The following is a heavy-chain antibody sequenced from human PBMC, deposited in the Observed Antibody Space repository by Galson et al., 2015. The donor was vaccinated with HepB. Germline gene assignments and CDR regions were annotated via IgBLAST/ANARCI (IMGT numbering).Heavy chain of an antibody. CDR2: IYYSGSI. CDR3: ARDHSGDPNWFGP. CDR1: GGSISSGGYY. J-gene: IGHJ5*02. D-gene: IGHD7-27*01. V-gene: IGHV4-31*03. Sequence: TLSLTCTVSGGSISSGGYYWSWIRQHPGKGLEWIGYIYYSGSIYYNPSLKSRVTISVDTSKNQFSLKLSSVTAADTAVYYCARDHSGDPNWFGPWGQGTLVTVSS.